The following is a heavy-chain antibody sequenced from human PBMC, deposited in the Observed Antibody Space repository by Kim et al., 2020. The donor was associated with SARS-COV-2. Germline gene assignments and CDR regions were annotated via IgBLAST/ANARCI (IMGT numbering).Heavy chain of an antibody. D-gene: IGHD2-2*01. Sequence: SVKVSCKASGGTFSSYAISWVRQAPGQGLEWMGGIIPIFGTANYAQKFQGRVTITADESTSTAYMELSSLRSEDTAVYYCASRYCSSTSCLGYYYYGMDVWGQGTTVTVSS. CDR1: GGTFSSYA. CDR3: ASRYCSSTSCLGYYYYGMDV. CDR2: IIPIFGTA. V-gene: IGHV1-69*13. J-gene: IGHJ6*02.